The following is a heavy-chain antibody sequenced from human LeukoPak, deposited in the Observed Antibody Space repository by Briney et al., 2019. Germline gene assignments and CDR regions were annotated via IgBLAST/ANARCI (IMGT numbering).Heavy chain of an antibody. CDR2: IYYSGST. J-gene: IGHJ4*02. CDR3: ARTKKVAYGDYVNYFDY. Sequence: PSETLSLTCTVSGGSISSYYWSWIRQPAGKGLEWIGRIYYSGSTYYNPSLKTRVSISLDTSKNQISLKLTSVTAADTAVYYCARTKKVAYGDYVNYFDYWGQGTLVTVSS. V-gene: IGHV4-4*07. D-gene: IGHD4-17*01. CDR1: GGSISSYY.